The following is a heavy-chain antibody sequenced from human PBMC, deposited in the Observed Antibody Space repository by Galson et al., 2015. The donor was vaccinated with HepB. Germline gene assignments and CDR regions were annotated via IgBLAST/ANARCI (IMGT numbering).Heavy chain of an antibody. CDR1: GFTFSSYG. Sequence: SLRLSCAASGFTFSSYGMNWVRQAPGKGLEWVSSISVSSTYISYADSVKGRFTMSRDNAKNSLYLQMNSLRAEDTAVYYCARGELIRYFDSTGYWGQGTLVTVSS. V-gene: IGHV3-21*01. D-gene: IGHD3-9*01. CDR3: ARGELIRYFDSTGY. J-gene: IGHJ4*02. CDR2: ISVSSTYI.